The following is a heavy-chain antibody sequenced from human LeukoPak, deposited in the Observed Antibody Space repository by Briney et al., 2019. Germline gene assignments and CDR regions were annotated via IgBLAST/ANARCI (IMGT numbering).Heavy chain of an antibody. V-gene: IGHV4-34*01. CDR3: ARWRIAAAGKFDY. J-gene: IGHJ4*02. CDR1: GGSFSGYY. Sequence: SETLSLTCAVYGGSFSGYYWSWIRQPPGKGLEWIGEINHSGSTNYNPSLKSRVTISVDTSKNQFSLKLSSVTAADTAVYYCARWRIAAAGKFDYWGQGTLVTVSS. CDR2: INHSGST. D-gene: IGHD6-13*01.